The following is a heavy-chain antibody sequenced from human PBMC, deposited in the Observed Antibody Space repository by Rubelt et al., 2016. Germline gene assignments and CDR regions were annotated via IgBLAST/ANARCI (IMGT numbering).Heavy chain of an antibody. D-gene: IGHD5-24*01. Sequence: GKGLEWVSSISSTSDYIYYADSVKGRFTISRDNSKNTLYLQMNSLRPEDTAVYYCAISRDGYNGLFDYWGQGTLVTVSS. J-gene: IGHJ4*02. CDR3: AISRDGYNGLFDY. V-gene: IGHV3-21*01. CDR2: ISSTSDYI.